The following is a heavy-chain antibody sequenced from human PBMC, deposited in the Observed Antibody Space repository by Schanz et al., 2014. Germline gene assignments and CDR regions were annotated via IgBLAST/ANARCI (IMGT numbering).Heavy chain of an antibody. CDR2: MSGSGSTA. D-gene: IGHD1-1*01. CDR1: RFTISRNP. CDR3: ARPSDPSWYMDV. J-gene: IGHJ4*02. V-gene: IGHV3-48*04. Sequence: VHLVESGGGVVQPGRSLRLSCTGSRFTISRNPIHWVRQAPGKGLEWVSGMSGSGSTADYADSVKGRFTISRDNAKNSLYLQMNSLRAEDTAVYYCARPSDPSWYMDVWGQGTLVTVSS.